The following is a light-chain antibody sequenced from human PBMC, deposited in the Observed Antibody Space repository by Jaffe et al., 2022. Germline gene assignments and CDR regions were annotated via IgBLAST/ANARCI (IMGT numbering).Light chain of an antibody. J-gene: IGKJ5*01. CDR2: AAS. Sequence: DILLTQSPSFLSASVGDRVTITCRASQGIRSSLAWYQQKPGKAPKLLIYAASTLQSGVPSRFSGSASGTEFTLTISGLQPEDIATYFCQQLDNFPITFGQGTRLETK. V-gene: IGKV1-9*01. CDR3: QQLDNFPIT. CDR1: QGIRSS.